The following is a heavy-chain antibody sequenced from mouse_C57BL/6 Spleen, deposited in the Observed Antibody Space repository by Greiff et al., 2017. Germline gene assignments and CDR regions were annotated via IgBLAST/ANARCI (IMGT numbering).Heavy chain of an antibody. Sequence: QVQLQQSGAELARPGASVKLSCKASGYTFTSYGISWVKQRTGQGLEWIGEIYPRSGNTYYNEKFKGKATLTADKSSSTAYMELRSLTSEDSAVYFCASPLIYYDYEDARDYWGQGTSVTVSS. CDR2: IYPRSGNT. CDR1: GYTFTSYG. J-gene: IGHJ4*01. V-gene: IGHV1-81*01. D-gene: IGHD2-4*01. CDR3: ASPLIYYDYEDARDY.